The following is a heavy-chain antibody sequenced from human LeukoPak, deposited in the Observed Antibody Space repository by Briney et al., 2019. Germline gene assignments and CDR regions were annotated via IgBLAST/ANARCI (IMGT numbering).Heavy chain of an antibody. CDR3: AEWLLFRGMYNWSTP. CDR2: INHSGST. CDR1: GGSFSGYY. D-gene: IGHD2-2*03. J-gene: IGHJ5*02. Sequence: PSETLSLTCAVYGGSFSGYYWSWIRQPPGKGLEWIGEINHSGSTNYNPPLKSRVTISVDTSKNQFSLKLSSVTAADTAVYYCAEWLLFRGMYNWSTPGAREPWSPSPQ. V-gene: IGHV4-34*01.